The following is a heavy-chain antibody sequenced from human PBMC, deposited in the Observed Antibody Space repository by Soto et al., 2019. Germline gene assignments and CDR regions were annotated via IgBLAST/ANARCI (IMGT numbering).Heavy chain of an antibody. CDR2: IYYSGST. CDR3: ARSYSSSFFVD. Sequence: TLSLASTVSGGPRSSYYWSLIRQPPWKGRVWIGYIYYSGSTNYTPSLKSRVTISVDTSKNQFSLKLSSVTAADTAVYYCARSYSSSFFVDWGQGTLVTVS. V-gene: IGHV4-59*07. CDR1: GGPRSSYY. D-gene: IGHD6-6*01. J-gene: IGHJ4*02.